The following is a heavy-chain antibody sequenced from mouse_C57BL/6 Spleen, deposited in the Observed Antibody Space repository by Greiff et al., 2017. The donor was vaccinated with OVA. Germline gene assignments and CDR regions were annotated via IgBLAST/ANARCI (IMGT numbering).Heavy chain of an antibody. J-gene: IGHJ2*01. CDR1: GFTFSDYG. D-gene: IGHD1-1*01. CDR2: ISSGSSTI. V-gene: IGHV5-17*01. Sequence: EVKLMESGGGLVKPGGSLKLSCAASGFTFSDYGMHWVRQAPEKGLEWVAYISSGSSTIYYADTVKGRFTISRDNAKNTLFLQMTSLRSEDTAMYYCARDYYGSVYYFDYWGQGTTLTVSS. CDR3: ARDYYGSVYYFDY.